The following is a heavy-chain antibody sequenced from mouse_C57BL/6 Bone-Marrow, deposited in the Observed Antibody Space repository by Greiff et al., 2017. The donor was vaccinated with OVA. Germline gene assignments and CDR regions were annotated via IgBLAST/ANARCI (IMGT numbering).Heavy chain of an antibody. J-gene: IGHJ3*01. V-gene: IGHV1-82*01. CDR3: ARGYDYDSAY. CDR2: IYPGDGDT. D-gene: IGHD2-4*01. CDR1: GYAFSSSW. Sequence: VQLQESGPELVKPGASVKISCKASGYAFSSSWMNWVKQRPGKGLEWIGRIYPGDGDTNYNGKFKGKATLTADKSSSTAYMQLSSLPSEDSAVYFCARGYDYDSAYWGQGTLVTVSA.